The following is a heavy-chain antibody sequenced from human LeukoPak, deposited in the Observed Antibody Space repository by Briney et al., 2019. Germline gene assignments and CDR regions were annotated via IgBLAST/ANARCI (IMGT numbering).Heavy chain of an antibody. J-gene: IGHJ4*02. CDR2: IYSSGST. D-gene: IGHD3-3*01. CDR3: ARDRGFWSGPDY. Sequence: SETLSLTCTVSGGSISSYYWSWIRQPAGKGLQWIGRIYSSGSTNYNPSLKSRVTMSVDTSKNQFSLRLSSVTAADTAVYYCARDRGFWSGPDYWGQGTLVTVSP. CDR1: GGSISSYY. V-gene: IGHV4-4*07.